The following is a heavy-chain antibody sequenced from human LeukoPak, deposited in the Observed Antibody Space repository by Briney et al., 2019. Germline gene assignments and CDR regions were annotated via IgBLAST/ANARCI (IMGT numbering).Heavy chain of an antibody. J-gene: IGHJ4*02. Sequence: SETLSLTCAVSGGSISSGGYSWSWIRQPPGKGLEWIGYIYHSGSTYYNPSLKSRVTISVDTSKNQFSLKLSSVTAADTAAYYCARDPSGYFNYWGQGTLATVSS. V-gene: IGHV4-30-2*01. D-gene: IGHD3-22*01. CDR1: GGSISSGGYS. CDR2: IYHSGST. CDR3: ARDPSGYFNY.